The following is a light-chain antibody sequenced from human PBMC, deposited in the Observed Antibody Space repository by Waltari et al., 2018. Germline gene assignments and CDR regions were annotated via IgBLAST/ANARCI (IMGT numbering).Light chain of an antibody. CDR3: QQRRNWPWT. CDR2: DAF. V-gene: IGKV3-11*01. CDR1: QNIDSH. J-gene: IGKJ1*01. Sequence: ETVLTQSPATLSLSPGDRATFSCRASQNIDSHLAWYQQKPGQALRFLIFDAFNRPTGIPARFSGSRSGTDFNLTISSLESEDFAIYYCQQRRNWPWTFGQGTRVEIK.